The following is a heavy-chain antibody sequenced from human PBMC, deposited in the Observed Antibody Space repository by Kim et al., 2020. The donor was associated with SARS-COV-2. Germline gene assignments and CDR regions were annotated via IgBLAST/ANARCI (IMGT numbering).Heavy chain of an antibody. J-gene: IGHJ1*01. CDR3: ATGAGVVTNYYFES. D-gene: IGHD3-3*01. CDR2: IYPRDSDV. CDR1: GYDFSTYW. Sequence: GESLKISCKASGYDFSTYWIGWVRQVPAKGLELMGIIYPRDSDVRYGQSFQGLVTISSDGSGAYLQWSGLQASDTAFYYCATGAGVVTNYYFESWGQGTLVTVSS. V-gene: IGHV5-51*01.